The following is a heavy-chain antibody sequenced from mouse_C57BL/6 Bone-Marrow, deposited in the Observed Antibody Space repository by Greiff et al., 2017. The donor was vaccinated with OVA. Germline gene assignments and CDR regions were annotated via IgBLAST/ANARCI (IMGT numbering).Heavy chain of an antibody. J-gene: IGHJ3*02. Sequence: VKLQESGPELVKPGASVKISCKASGYAFSSSWMNWVKQRPGKGLEWIGRIYPGDGDTNYNGKFKGKATLTADKSSSTAYMQLSSLTSEDSAVYFCARDYGSTHWWGQGTLVTVSA. V-gene: IGHV1-82*01. CDR1: GYAFSSSW. CDR2: IYPGDGDT. CDR3: ARDYGSTHW. D-gene: IGHD1-1*01.